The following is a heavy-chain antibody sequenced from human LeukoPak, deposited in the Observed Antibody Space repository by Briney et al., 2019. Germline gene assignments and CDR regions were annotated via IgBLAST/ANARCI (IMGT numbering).Heavy chain of an antibody. CDR1: GGSISGFY. D-gene: IGHD3-22*01. CDR2: IYYTGTS. CDR3: ARESYYDNRGYAHDAFDI. Sequence: SETLSLTCTVSGGSISGFYWSWIRQPPGKGLEWIGYIYYTGTSNYNPSLKSRVTISVDTSKNQFSLRLSSVTAADTAVYYCARESYYDNRGYAHDAFDIWGRGTMVTVSS. V-gene: IGHV4-59*12. J-gene: IGHJ3*02.